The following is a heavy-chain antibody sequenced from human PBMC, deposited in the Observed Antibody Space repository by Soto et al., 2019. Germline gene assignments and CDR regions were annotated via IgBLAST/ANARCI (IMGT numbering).Heavy chain of an antibody. D-gene: IGHD2-21*01. J-gene: IGHJ6*02. CDR3: ASSVMADYGMDE. V-gene: IGHV1-46*01. Sequence: ALVTVSCKSSGYPFTVYYIHCVRQPPGQGLEWMGIINPSVGSTSYAQKFQARDTITRDTSTSTFYMELSSQSSEDRPVYYCASSVMADYGMDEWGHGSKVTVS. CDR1: GYPFTVYY. CDR2: INPSVGST.